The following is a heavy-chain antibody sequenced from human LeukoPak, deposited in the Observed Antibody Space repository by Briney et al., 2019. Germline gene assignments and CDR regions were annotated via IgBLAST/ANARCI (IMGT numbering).Heavy chain of an antibody. J-gene: IGHJ1*01. V-gene: IGHV1-24*01. CDR1: GYTLTELS. CDR2: FDPEDGET. CDR3: ATQQLVRFVLRFQH. D-gene: IGHD6-13*01. Sequence: ASVKVTCKVSGYTLTELSMHWVRQAPGKGREWMGRFDPEDGETIYAHKFQGRVTMTDDTSTNTAYMELSSLRSEDTAVYYCATQQLVRFVLRFQHWGQGTLVTVSS.